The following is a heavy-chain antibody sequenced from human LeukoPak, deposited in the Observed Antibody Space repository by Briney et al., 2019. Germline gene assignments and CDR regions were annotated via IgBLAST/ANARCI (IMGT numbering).Heavy chain of an antibody. J-gene: IGHJ4*02. CDR1: GGSNTTKNDY. CDR3: ARHSMYDAGTCTFDV. V-gene: IGHV4-39*01. Sequence: AETQTLMCTVSGGSNTTKNDYWARIRQPPGKGLEWIASVYYSGGTYYNPSLKSQLTVCVDTSKNQFSLRLSSVTAADTAVYFCARHSMYDAGTCTFDVWDQG. D-gene: IGHD3-10*01. CDR2: VYYSGGT.